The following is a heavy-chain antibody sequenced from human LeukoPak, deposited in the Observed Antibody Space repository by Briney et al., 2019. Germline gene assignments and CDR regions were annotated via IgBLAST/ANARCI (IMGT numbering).Heavy chain of an antibody. V-gene: IGHV3-9*01. CDR1: GFAFHNYA. CDR3: AKDTGGNGAYFYAMDV. D-gene: IGHD4-23*01. J-gene: IGHJ6*02. Sequence: GGSLRLSCVGSGFAFHNYAMHWVRRPPGKGLEWVSAINWNSDTKAYADSVKGRFTISRDRARNSLYLQMDSLRPEDTALYYCAKDTGGNGAYFYAMDVWGQGASVTVSS. CDR2: INWNSDTK.